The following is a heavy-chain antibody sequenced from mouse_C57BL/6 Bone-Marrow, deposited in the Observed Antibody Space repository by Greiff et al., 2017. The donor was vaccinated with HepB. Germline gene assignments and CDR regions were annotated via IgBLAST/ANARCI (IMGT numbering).Heavy chain of an antibody. CDR1: GYTFTSYW. Sequence: QVQLQQPGTELVKPGASVKLSCKASGYTFTSYWMHWVKQRPGQGLEWIGNINPSNGGTNYNEKFKSKATRTVDKSSSTAYMQHRRLTSEDSAVYYCARGYYYAMDYWGQGTSVTVAS. V-gene: IGHV1-53*01. CDR3: ARGYYYAMDY. CDR2: INPSNGGT. J-gene: IGHJ4*01.